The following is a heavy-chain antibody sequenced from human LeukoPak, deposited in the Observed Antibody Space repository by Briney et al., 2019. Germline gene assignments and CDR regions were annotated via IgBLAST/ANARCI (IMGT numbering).Heavy chain of an antibody. CDR2: IYYSGST. CDR3: ARDTVYCSSTSCPTAYYYGMDV. D-gene: IGHD2-2*01. CDR1: GGSISSYY. J-gene: IGHJ6*02. V-gene: IGHV4-59*01. Sequence: SETLSLTCTVSGGSISSYYWSWIRQPPGKGLEWIGYIYYSGSTNYNPSLKSRITISVDTSKNQFSLKLSSVTAADTAVYYCARDTVYCSSTSCPTAYYYGMDVWGQGTTVTVSS.